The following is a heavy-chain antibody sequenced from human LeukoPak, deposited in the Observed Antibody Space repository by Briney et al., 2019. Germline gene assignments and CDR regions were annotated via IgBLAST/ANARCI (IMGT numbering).Heavy chain of an antibody. CDR1: GYIFTNYL. V-gene: IGHV5-51*01. CDR3: ARHDYSDSTGFDP. J-gene: IGHJ5*02. D-gene: IGHD3-22*01. CDR2: IYPGDSNT. Sequence: GESLKISCKGSGYIFTNYLIAWVRQMPGRGLEWMGIIYPGDSNTRYSPSFQGQVTISADKSINTAYLQWSSLKASDTAIYYCARHDYSDSTGFDPWGQGTLVTVSS.